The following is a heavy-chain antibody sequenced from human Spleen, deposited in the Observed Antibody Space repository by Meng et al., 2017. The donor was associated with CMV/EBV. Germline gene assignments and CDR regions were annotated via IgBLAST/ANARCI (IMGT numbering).Heavy chain of an antibody. V-gene: IGHV1-46*01. Sequence: SGFTFISYYMHWVRQAPGQGLEWMGAITPSDGSTNYAQKFQGRVTMTRDTSTSTLYMELTSLTSEDTAFYHCARGGAIVDGGGYPGGSWGQGTLVTVSS. CDR1: GFTFISYY. D-gene: IGHD2-21*02. CDR2: ITPSDGST. CDR3: ARGGAIVDGGGYPGGS. J-gene: IGHJ5*02.